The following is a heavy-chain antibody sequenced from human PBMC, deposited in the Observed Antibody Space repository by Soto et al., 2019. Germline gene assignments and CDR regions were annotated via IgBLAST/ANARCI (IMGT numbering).Heavy chain of an antibody. CDR3: ARVDCSSTSCLSYDMDV. V-gene: IGHV3-48*01. J-gene: IGHJ6*02. Sequence: GGSLRLSCAVSGFTFSTYSMNWVRQAPGKGLEWVSYISSASSTIHYADSVKGRFTISRDNAKNSLYLQMNSLRAEDTAVYYCARVDCSSTSCLSYDMDVWGQGTTVTVSS. D-gene: IGHD2-2*01. CDR2: ISSASSTI. CDR1: GFTFSTYS.